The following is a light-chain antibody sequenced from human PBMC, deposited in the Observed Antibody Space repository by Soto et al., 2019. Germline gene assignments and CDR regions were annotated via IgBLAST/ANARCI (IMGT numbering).Light chain of an antibody. CDR1: SSDVGDYNY. CDR3: SSYAGSNNWV. J-gene: IGLJ3*02. Sequence: QSALTQPPSASGSPGQSVTISCTGTSSDVGDYNYVSWYQQPPGKAPKLMIYEVSKRPSGVPDRFSGSKSGNTASLTVSGHQAEDEADYYCSSYAGSNNWVFGGGTKVTVL. V-gene: IGLV2-8*01. CDR2: EVS.